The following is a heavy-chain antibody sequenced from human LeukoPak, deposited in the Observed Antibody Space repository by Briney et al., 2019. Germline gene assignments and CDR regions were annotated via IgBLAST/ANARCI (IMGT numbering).Heavy chain of an antibody. D-gene: IGHD4-23*01. CDR2: IWYDGSKK. J-gene: IGHJ4*02. V-gene: IGHV3-33*01. Sequence: GGSLRLSCAASGFTFSGYGMHWVRQAPGKGLEWVAVIWYDGSKKYYADSVKGRFTISRDNSKNTLYLQMNSLRAEDTAVYHCARRDGDNDRGFDYWGQGTLVTVSS. CDR1: GFTFSGYG. CDR3: ARRDGDNDRGFDY.